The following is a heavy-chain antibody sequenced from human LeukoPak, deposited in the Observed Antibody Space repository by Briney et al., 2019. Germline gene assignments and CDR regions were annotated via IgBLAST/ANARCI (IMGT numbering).Heavy chain of an antibody. V-gene: IGHV1-2*02. D-gene: IGHD2-15*01. J-gene: IGHJ3*02. Sequence: ASVKVSCKASGYTSTGYYMHWVRQAPGQGLEWMGWINPKSGGTNYAQKFQGRVTMTRDTSISTVYMELSRLRSDDTAVYYCARGGAGYCSGGSCYKGLGAFDIWGQGTMVTVSS. CDR3: ARGGAGYCSGGSCYKGLGAFDI. CDR2: INPKSGGT. CDR1: GYTSTGYY.